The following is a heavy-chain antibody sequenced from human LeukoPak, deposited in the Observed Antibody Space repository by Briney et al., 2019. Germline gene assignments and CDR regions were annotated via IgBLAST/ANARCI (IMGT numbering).Heavy chain of an antibody. Sequence: SETLSLTCTVSGGSMNSYYWSWVRQPPGKGLEWIAYIYYLGSTSYSPSLRGRGSISVDTSKNQFSLNLNSVTAADTAIYYCASNSYAAPADFATHWYFALCGRGTLVTVSS. D-gene: IGHD4/OR15-4a*01. V-gene: IGHV4-59*01. J-gene: IGHJ2*01. CDR3: ASNSYAAPADFATHWYFAL. CDR2: IYYLGST. CDR1: GGSMNSYY.